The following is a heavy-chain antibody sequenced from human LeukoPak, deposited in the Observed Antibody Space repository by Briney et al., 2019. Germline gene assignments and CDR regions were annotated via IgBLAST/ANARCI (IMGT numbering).Heavy chain of an antibody. V-gene: IGHV4-39*01. CDR3: ARLDLHKNDY. J-gene: IGHJ4*02. CDR2: IYYSGST. CDR1: GGSISSSSYY. Sequence: PSETLSLTRTVSGGSISSSSYYWGWIRQPPGKGLEWIGSIYYSGSTYCNPSLKSRVTISVDTSKNQFSLKLSSVTAADTAVYYCARLDLHKNDYWGQGTLVTVSS.